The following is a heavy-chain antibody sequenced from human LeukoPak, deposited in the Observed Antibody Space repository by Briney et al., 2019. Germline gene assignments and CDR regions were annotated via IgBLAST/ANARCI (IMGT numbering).Heavy chain of an antibody. CDR2: IYSGGGT. Sequence: PGGSLRLSCAASGFTVSSNYMSWVRQAPGKGLEWVSVIYSGGGTYYADSVKGRFTISRDNSRNTLFLQMNSLRAEDTAVYHCAGERPNLIRFWGQGTLVTVSS. J-gene: IGHJ4*02. CDR1: GFTVSSNY. CDR3: AGERPNLIRF. V-gene: IGHV3-53*01. D-gene: IGHD4-17*01.